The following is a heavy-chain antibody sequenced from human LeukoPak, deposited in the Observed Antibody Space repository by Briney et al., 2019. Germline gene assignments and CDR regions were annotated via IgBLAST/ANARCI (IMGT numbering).Heavy chain of an antibody. CDR3: AKAEGYDILTGLDY. V-gene: IGHV3-23*01. D-gene: IGHD3-9*01. CDR2: ISGSGGTT. J-gene: IGHJ4*02. Sequence: PGRSLRLSCAASGFTFSSYAMHWVRQAPGKGLEWVSAISGSGGTTYYADSVKGRFTVSRDNSKNTLYLQMNSLRTEDTAVYYCAKAEGYDILTGLDYWGQGTLVTVSS. CDR1: GFTFSSYA.